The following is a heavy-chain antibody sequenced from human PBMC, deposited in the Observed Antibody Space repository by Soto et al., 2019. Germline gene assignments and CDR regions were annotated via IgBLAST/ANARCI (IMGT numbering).Heavy chain of an antibody. CDR1: GCPFTYRY. J-gene: IGHJ4*02. CDR3: ASSKGYSSGPFSPFDY. CDR2: ITPFNGNT. D-gene: IGHD6-19*01. V-gene: IGHV1-45*02. Sequence: SVKVSCTASGCPFTYRYLHWVRQAAGQALEWMGWITPFNGNTNYAQKFQDRVTITRDRSMSTAYMELSSLRSEDTAMYYCASSKGYSSGPFSPFDYWGQGTLVTVSS.